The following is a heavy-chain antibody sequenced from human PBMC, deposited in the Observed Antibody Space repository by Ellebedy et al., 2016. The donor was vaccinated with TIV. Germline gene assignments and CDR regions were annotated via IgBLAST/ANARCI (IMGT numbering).Heavy chain of an antibody. V-gene: IGHV4-59*01. D-gene: IGHD4-23*01. CDR1: GGPINNYY. CDR3: ARGAEDFGGVNFDL. J-gene: IGHJ3*01. CDR2: IHYNGQT. Sequence: MPSETLSLTCTVSGGPINNYYWTWIRQPPGKGLEWVGHIHYNGQTAYNTSLQGRVTISLHTSENQFSLTLTSVTAADTAVYFCARGAEDFGGVNFDLWGQGTEVLASS.